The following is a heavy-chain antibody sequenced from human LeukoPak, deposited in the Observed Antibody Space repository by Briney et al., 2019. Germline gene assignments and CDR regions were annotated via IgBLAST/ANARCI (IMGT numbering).Heavy chain of an antibody. Sequence: GGSLRLSCAASGFPFSAYAMSWVRQAPGKGLEWVSAISASGDTTYYADSVRGRFTISRDNSKNTLYLQMNSLRAEDTAVYYCAKGKASGWYIVDYWGQGTLVTVSS. CDR2: ISASGDTT. CDR3: AKGKASGWYIVDY. D-gene: IGHD6-19*01. J-gene: IGHJ4*02. V-gene: IGHV3-23*01. CDR1: GFPFSAYA.